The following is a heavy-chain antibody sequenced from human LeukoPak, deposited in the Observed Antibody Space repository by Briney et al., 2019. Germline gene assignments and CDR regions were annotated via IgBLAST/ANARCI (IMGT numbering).Heavy chain of an antibody. Sequence: GGSLRLSCSASGFTFSSYAMHWVRQAPGKGLEYVSAISNNGGNTYYADSVKGRFTISRDNSKNTLYLQMSSVTAEDTAVYYCVKDLEPTGFNWFNPWGQGTLVTASS. CDR3: VKDLEPTGFNWFNP. D-gene: IGHD1-1*01. V-gene: IGHV3-64D*09. CDR2: ISNNGGNT. J-gene: IGHJ5*02. CDR1: GFTFSSYA.